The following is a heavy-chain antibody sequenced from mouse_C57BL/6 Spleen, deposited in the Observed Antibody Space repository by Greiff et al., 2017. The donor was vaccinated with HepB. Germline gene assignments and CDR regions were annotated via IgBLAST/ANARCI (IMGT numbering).Heavy chain of an antibody. Sequence: EVQLQQSGPELVKPGASVKISCKASGYTFTDYYMNWVKQSHGKSLEWIGDINPNNGGTSYNQKFKGKATLTVDKSSSTAYMELRSLTSEDSAVYYCARSEFDYWGQGTTLTVSS. CDR1: GYTFTDYY. V-gene: IGHV1-26*01. CDR2: INPNNGGT. CDR3: ARSEFDY. J-gene: IGHJ2*01.